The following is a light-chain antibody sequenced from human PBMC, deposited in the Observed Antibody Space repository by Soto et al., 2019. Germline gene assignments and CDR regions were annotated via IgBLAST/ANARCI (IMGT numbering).Light chain of an antibody. CDR1: ESVSSN. Sequence: EIVMTQSPATLSVSPGERVTLSCRASESVSSNVAWYQQKPGQAPRLLMYGASTRATDFPARFSGSGSGTDFTLTISRLEPEDVAVYYCQQYGSSSFTFGPGTKVDIK. V-gene: IGKV3-15*01. J-gene: IGKJ3*01. CDR3: QQYGSSSFT. CDR2: GAS.